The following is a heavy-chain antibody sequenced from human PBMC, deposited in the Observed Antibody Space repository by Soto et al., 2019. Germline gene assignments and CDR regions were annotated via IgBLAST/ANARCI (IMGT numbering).Heavy chain of an antibody. CDR1: GFMFTRST. V-gene: IGHV3-21*01. D-gene: IGHD3-9*01. CDR3: ARVGTGSSTPLDI. J-gene: IGHJ3*02. Sequence: LRLSCVASGFMFTRSTMNWVRQAPGKGLEWVSSITSASDYIFYADSVKGRFTISRDNAKNSLYLQMNSLRAEDTAVYYCARVGTGSSTPLDIWGQGTMVTVSS. CDR2: ITSASDYI.